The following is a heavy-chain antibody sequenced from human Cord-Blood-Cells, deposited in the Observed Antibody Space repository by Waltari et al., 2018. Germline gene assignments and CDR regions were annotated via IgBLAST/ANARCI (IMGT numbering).Heavy chain of an antibody. CDR1: GGSFSGYY. Sequence: QVQLQQWGAGLLKPSETLSLTCAVYGGSFSGYYWSWIRQPPGKGLEWIGEINHSGSTNYNPSRKSRVTISVDTSKNQFSLKLSSVTAADTAVYYCARGSTYYDYVWGSYRLDAFDIWGQGTMVTVSS. J-gene: IGHJ3*02. V-gene: IGHV4-34*01. CDR2: INHSGST. CDR3: ARGSTYYDYVWGSYRLDAFDI. D-gene: IGHD3-16*02.